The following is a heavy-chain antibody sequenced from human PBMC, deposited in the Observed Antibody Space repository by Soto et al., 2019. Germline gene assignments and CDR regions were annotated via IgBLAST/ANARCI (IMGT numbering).Heavy chain of an antibody. CDR2: IYWNDDK. Sequence: GPPLVNPTQTLTLTCTFSGFSLSTSGVGVGWIRQPPGKALEWLALIYWNDDKRYSPSLKSRLTITKDTSKNQVVLTMTNMDPVDTATYYCAHTRDEYYYDSSGYSPFDYWGQGTLVTVSS. CDR1: GFSLSTSGVG. J-gene: IGHJ4*02. CDR3: AHTRDEYYYDSSGYSPFDY. V-gene: IGHV2-5*01. D-gene: IGHD3-22*01.